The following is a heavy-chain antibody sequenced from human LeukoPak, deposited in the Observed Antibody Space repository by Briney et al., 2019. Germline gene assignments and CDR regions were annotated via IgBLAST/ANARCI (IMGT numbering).Heavy chain of an antibody. J-gene: IGHJ3*02. D-gene: IGHD2-2*01. CDR2: IYTSGST. CDR1: SGSISSYY. CDR3: ARDIVVVPAANDAFDI. Sequence: SETLSLTCTVSSGSISSYYWSWIRQPAGKGLEWIGRIYTSGSTNYNPSLKSRVTMSVDTSKNQFSLKLSSVTAADTAVYYCARDIVVVPAANDAFDIWGQGTMVTVSS. V-gene: IGHV4-4*07.